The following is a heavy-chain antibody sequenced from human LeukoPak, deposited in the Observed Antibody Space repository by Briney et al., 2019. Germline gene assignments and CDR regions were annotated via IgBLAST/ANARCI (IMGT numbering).Heavy chain of an antibody. J-gene: IGHJ4*02. V-gene: IGHV4-59*01. CDR1: GGSISSYY. D-gene: IGHD6-13*01. CDR2: IYYSGST. Sequence: PSETLSLTCTVSGGSISSYYWSWIRQPPGKGLEWIGYIYYSGSTNYNPSLKSRVTISVDTSKNQFSLKLSSVTAADTAVYYCARAAAGTGNFDYWGQGTLVTVSS. CDR3: ARAAAGTGNFDY.